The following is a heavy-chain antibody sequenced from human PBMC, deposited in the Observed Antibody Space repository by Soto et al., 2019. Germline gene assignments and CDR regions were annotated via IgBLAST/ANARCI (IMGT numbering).Heavy chain of an antibody. J-gene: IGHJ6*04. D-gene: IGHD2-15*01. V-gene: IGHV4-30-4*01. Sequence: SEPLCLPCTVSDGSITNPDCCCIRIRQSPGKGLECIGSIDYSGSTYYNPSLKSRVIISADTSKNLFSLKLRSVTAADTFLYFCAREGACCSVMDFLVKGTTVTGSP. CDR2: IDYSGST. CDR3: AREGACCSVMDF. CDR1: DGSITNPDCC.